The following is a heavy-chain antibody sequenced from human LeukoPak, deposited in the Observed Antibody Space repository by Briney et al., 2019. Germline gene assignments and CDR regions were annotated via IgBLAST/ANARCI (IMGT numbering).Heavy chain of an antibody. V-gene: IGHV4-34*01. Sequence: SETLSLTCAVYGGSFSGYYWSWIRQPPGKGLEWIGEINHSGSTNYNPSLKSRVTISVDTSKNQFSLKLSSVTAADTAVYYCARATYDYVWGSYLPEPHFDYWGQGTLVTVSS. CDR1: GGSFSGYY. J-gene: IGHJ4*02. CDR3: ARATYDYVWGSYLPEPHFDY. CDR2: INHSGST. D-gene: IGHD3-16*02.